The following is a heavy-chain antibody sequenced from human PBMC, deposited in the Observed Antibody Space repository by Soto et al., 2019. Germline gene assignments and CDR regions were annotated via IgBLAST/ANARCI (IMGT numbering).Heavy chain of an antibody. CDR3: AREGAVAARYYYYYGMDV. Sequence: ETLSLTCAVYGGSFSGYYWSWIRQPPGKGLEWIGEINHSGSTNYNPSLKSRVTISVDTSKNQFSLKLSSVTAADTAVYYCAREGAVAARYYYYYGMDVWGQGTTVTVSS. CDR2: INHSGST. V-gene: IGHV4-34*01. CDR1: GGSFSGYY. D-gene: IGHD6-6*01. J-gene: IGHJ6*02.